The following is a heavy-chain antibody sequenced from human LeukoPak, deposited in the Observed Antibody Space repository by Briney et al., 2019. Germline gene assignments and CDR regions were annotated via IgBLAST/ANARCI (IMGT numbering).Heavy chain of an antibody. CDR2: IIPIFGTA. CDR1: GGTFSSYA. D-gene: IGHD6-6*01. V-gene: IGHV1-69*13. J-gene: IGHJ4*02. CDR3: ARVFHDPLIAALDY. Sequence: ASVKVSRKASGGTFSSYAISWVRQAPGHGLEWMGGIIPIFGTANYAQKFQGRVTITADESTSTAYMELSSLRSEDTAVYYCARVFHDPLIAALDYWGQGTLVTVSS.